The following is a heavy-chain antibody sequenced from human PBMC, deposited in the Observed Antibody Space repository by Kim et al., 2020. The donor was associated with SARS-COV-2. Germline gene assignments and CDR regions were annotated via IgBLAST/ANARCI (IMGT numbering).Heavy chain of an antibody. CDR3: TRVLGIGWFGEHDPCFDY. Sequence: GGSLRLSCTASGFTFGDYAMSWVRQAPGKGLEWVGFIRSKAYGGTTEYAASVKGRFTISRDDSKSIAYLQMNSLKTEDTAVYYCTRVLGIGWFGEHDPCFDYWGQGTLVTVSS. D-gene: IGHD3-10*01. J-gene: IGHJ4*02. CDR1: GFTFGDYA. V-gene: IGHV3-49*04. CDR2: IRSKAYGGTT.